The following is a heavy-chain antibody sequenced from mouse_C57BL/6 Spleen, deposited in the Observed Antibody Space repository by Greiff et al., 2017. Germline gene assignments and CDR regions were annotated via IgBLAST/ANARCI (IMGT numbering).Heavy chain of an antibody. CDR3: ARAIVDDGAWFAY. D-gene: IGHD1-2*01. J-gene: IGHJ3*01. CDR2: IDPSDSDT. Sequence: QVQLQQPVAELVRPGSSVKLSCKASGYTFTSYWMHWVKQRPIQGLEWIGNIDPSDSDTHYNQKFKDKATLTVDKSSSTAYMQLSSLTSEDSAVYCCARAIVDDGAWFAYWGQGTLVTVSA. CDR1: GYTFTSYW. V-gene: IGHV1-52*01.